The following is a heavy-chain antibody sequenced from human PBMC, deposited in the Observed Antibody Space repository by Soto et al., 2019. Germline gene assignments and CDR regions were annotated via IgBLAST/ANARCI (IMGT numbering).Heavy chain of an antibody. J-gene: IGHJ4*02. D-gene: IGHD1-1*01. V-gene: IGHV3-53*01. CDR1: GFTVSSNY. Sequence: GGSLRLSCAASGFTVSSNYMSWVRQAPGKGLEWASVIYSGGSTYYADSVKGRFTISRDNSKNTLYLQMNSLRAEDTAVYYCAREGYNWNVGYFDYWGQGTLVTVSS. CDR2: IYSGGST. CDR3: AREGYNWNVGYFDY.